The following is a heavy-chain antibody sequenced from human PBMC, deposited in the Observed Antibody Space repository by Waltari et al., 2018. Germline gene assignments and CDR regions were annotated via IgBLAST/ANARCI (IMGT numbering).Heavy chain of an antibody. V-gene: IGHV3-74*01. Sequence: EAQLVESGGDVVQPGGSLRLSCVGSGFIFSTYWMHWLRQDPGKGLVWVSRMTGDGALPFYADSVKGRFTISRDNARNTLSLEMNNVRDEDTAIYYCATESLGAGHRYFEVWGRGTLVTVSS. CDR3: ATESLGAGHRYFEV. J-gene: IGHJ2*01. CDR1: GFIFSTYW. CDR2: MTGDGALP. D-gene: IGHD7-27*01.